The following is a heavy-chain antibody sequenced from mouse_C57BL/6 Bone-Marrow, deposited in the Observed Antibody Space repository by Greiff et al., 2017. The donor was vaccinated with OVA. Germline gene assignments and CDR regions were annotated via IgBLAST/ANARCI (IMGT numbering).Heavy chain of an antibody. CDR1: GYTFTDYE. CDR2: IDPETGGT. V-gene: IGHV1-15*01. J-gene: IGHJ4*01. CDR3: TRSYDGYYYAMDY. Sequence: VKLQQSGAELVRPGASVTLSCKASGYTFTDYEMHWVKQTPVHGLEWIGAIDPETGGTAYNQKFKGKAILTADKSSSTAYMELRSLTSEDSAVYYCTRSYDGYYYAMDYWGQGTSVTVSS. D-gene: IGHD2-3*01.